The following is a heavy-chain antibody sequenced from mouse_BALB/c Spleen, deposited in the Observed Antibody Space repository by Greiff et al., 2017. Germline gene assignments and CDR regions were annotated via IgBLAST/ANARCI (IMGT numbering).Heavy chain of an antibody. V-gene: IGHV3-2*02. CDR1: GYSITSDYA. CDR3: ARRGDYYAMDY. J-gene: IGHJ4*01. Sequence: VQLKESGPGLVKPSQSLSLTCTVTGYSITSDYAWNWIRQFPGNKLEWMGYISYSGSTNYNPSLKSRISITRDTSKNQFFLQLNSVTTEDTATYYCARRGDYYAMDYWGQGTSVTVSS. CDR2: ISYSGST.